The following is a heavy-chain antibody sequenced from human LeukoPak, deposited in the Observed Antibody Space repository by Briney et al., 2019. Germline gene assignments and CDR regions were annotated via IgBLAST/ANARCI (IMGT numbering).Heavy chain of an antibody. Sequence: SETLSLTCTVSGGSISSSSYYWGWIRQPPGKGLEWIGSIYYSGSTYYNPSLKSRVTISVDTSKNQFSLKLSSVTAADTAVYYCARDREGIAAAGPGFDYWGREPWSPSPQ. V-gene: IGHV4-39*07. J-gene: IGHJ4*02. D-gene: IGHD6-13*01. CDR1: GGSISSSSYY. CDR3: ARDREGIAAAGPGFDY. CDR2: IYYSGST.